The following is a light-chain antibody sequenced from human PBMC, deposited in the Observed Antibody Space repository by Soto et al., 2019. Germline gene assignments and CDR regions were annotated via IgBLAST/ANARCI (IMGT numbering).Light chain of an antibody. CDR3: QQSYSTPPT. Sequence: DIQMTQSPSSLSASVGDRVTITCRAIQSISSYLNWYQQKPGKAPKLLIYTASSLPSGVPSRFSGSGSGTDFTLTISSLQPEDFATYYCQQSYSTPPTFGQGTKLEIK. J-gene: IGKJ2*01. CDR2: TAS. CDR1: QSISSY. V-gene: IGKV1-39*01.